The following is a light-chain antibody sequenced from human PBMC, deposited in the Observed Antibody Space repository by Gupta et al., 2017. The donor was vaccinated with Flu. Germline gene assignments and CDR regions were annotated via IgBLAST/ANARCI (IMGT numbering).Light chain of an antibody. J-gene: IGLJ1*01. V-gene: IGLV8-61*01. CDR3: VLYMGSGIHYV. Sequence: QTVVTQEPSFSVSPGGTVTLPCGLSSGSVSTNYYPSWFQQTPGQAPRTLIYNTNTRSSGVPDRFSGSILGNKAALTITGAQADDESDYYCVLYMGSGIHYVFGTGTKVTVL. CDR2: NTN. CDR1: SGSVSTNYY.